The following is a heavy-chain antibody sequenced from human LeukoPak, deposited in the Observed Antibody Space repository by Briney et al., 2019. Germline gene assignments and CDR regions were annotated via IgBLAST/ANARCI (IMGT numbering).Heavy chain of an antibody. Sequence: GGSLRLSCAASGFTFSSYAMHWVRQAPGKGLEWVAVISDDGSNKYYADCVKGRFTISRDNSKNTLYLQMNSLRAEDTAVYYCARANYYYGSGSYYRPMFDYWGQGTLVTVSS. V-gene: IGHV3-30*04. CDR1: GFTFSSYA. J-gene: IGHJ4*02. CDR2: ISDDGSNK. CDR3: ARANYYYGSGSYYRPMFDY. D-gene: IGHD3-10*01.